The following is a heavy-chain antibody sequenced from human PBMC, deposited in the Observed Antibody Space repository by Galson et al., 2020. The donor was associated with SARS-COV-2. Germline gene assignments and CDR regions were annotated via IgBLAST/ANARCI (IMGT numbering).Heavy chain of an antibody. CDR3: AGRVAGAGSLHI. J-gene: IGHJ3*02. CDR2: TYYRSQWST. V-gene: IGHV6-1*01. Sequence: SQTLSLSCAISVASVSSNSAAWNWIRQSPSRGLERLGRTYYRSQWSTDYAVSVKSRITINPDTSKNQFSLQLNSVTPEDTAIYYCAGRVAGAGSLHIWGQGTMVIVSS. D-gene: IGHD6-13*01. CDR1: VASVSSNSAA.